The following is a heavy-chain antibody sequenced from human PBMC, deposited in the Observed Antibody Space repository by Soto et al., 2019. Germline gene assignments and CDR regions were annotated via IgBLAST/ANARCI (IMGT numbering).Heavy chain of an antibody. J-gene: IGHJ5*02. V-gene: IGHV5-51*01. CDR1: GCSFSHYW. D-gene: IGHD3-9*01. Sequence: GESLKISCKGSGCSFSHYWIAWVRQTPGKGLEWMGLIYPDYSDTSYSPSFQGHVTISADKSVNTAYLQWNNLKASDTAIYYCARRPKADVLTGYYFTSWAQGALVPVPS. CDR2: IYPDYSDT. CDR3: ARRPKADVLTGYYFTS.